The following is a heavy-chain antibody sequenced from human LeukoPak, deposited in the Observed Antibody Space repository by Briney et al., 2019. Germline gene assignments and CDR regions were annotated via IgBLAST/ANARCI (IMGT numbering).Heavy chain of an antibody. CDR1: GFTFSSYS. J-gene: IGHJ4*02. V-gene: IGHV3-21*01. D-gene: IGHD1-7*01. CDR3: ARGQTARGTMTPNLFG. Sequence: PGGSLRLSCAASGFTFSSYSMNWVRQAPGKGLEWVSSISSSSSYIYYADSVKGRFTISRDNAKNSLYLQMNSLRAEDTAVYYCARGQTARGTMTPNLFGWGQGTLVTVSS. CDR2: ISSSSSYI.